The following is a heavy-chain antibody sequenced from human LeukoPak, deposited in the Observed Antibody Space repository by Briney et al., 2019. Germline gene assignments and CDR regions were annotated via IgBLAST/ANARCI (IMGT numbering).Heavy chain of an antibody. CDR2: IYTSGST. V-gene: IGHV4-4*07. J-gene: IGHJ4*02. CDR1: GGSISSYY. D-gene: IGHD1-26*01. CDR3: ARDQGSYPYCFDS. Sequence: SETLSLTCTVSGGSISSYYWSWIRQPAGKGLEWIGRIYTSGSTSYNPSLKSRVTMSVDTSKNQFSLQLSSVTAADTAVYYCARDQGSYPYCFDSWGQGTLVTVSS.